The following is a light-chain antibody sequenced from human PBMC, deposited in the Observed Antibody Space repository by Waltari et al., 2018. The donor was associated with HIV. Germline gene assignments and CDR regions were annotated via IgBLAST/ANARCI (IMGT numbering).Light chain of an antibody. V-gene: IGKV3-15*01. CDR2: SAS. CDR3: QQYNARPPLT. Sequence: DIVMTQSPATLSVSPGERATLSCRASQSVTNNLAWYQQKPGRAPRLLIFSASARASGVPARFSASGSGTEFTLTISSLQPEDSAVYYCQQYNARPPLTFGQGTRVE. CDR1: QSVTNN. J-gene: IGKJ5*01.